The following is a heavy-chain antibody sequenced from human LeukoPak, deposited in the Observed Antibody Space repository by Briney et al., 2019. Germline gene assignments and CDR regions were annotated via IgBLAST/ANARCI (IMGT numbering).Heavy chain of an antibody. J-gene: IGHJ4*02. CDR2: IYPNTGRI. CDR1: GYTFTDYY. Sequence: ASVKVSCKAYGYTFTDYYIHWVRQAPGQGLEGMGWIYPNTGRIEFAQRFQGRVTMTRDTSISTAYMELSGLRSDDTAVYYCARFAPPYYYGSGSYDAYWGQGTLVTVSS. CDR3: ARFAPPYYYGSGSYDAY. D-gene: IGHD3-10*01. V-gene: IGHV1-2*02.